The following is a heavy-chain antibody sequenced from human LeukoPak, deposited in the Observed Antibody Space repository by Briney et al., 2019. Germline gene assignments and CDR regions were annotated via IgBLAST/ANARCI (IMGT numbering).Heavy chain of an antibody. CDR1: GFTVSSNY. CDR3: ARAYSSSWYGYFDY. D-gene: IGHD6-13*01. V-gene: IGHV3-53*01. Sequence: PGGSLRLSCAASGFTVSSNYMSWVRQAPGKGLEWVSVIYSGGSTYYADSVKGRFTISRDNSKNTLYLQMNSLRAEDTAVFYCARAYSSSWYGYFDYWGQGTLVTVSS. CDR2: IYSGGST. J-gene: IGHJ4*02.